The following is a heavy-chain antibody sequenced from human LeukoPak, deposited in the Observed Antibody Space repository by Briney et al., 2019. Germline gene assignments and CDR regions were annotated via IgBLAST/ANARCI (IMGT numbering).Heavy chain of an antibody. CDR1: SGSIFSSNW. D-gene: IGHD2-2*01. Sequence: PSETLSLTCTVSSGSIFSSNWWSWVRQPPGKGLEWIGQIFHTGSTSYSPSPKSRVTISMDKSKNQISLRLTSVTAADTAVYYCARSPTKRVPEDYWGQGTLVTVSS. CDR2: IFHTGST. CDR3: ARSPTKRVPEDY. J-gene: IGHJ4*02. V-gene: IGHV4-4*02.